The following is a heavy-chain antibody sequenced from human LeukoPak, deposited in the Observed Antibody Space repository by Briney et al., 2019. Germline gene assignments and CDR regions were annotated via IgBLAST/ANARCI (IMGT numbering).Heavy chain of an antibody. D-gene: IGHD6-19*01. J-gene: IGHJ4*02. V-gene: IGHV3-30-3*01. CDR2: ISYDGSNK. CDR1: GFTFSSYA. Sequence: PGRSLRLSCAASGFTFSSYAMHWVRQAPGKGLEWVAVISYDGSNKYYADSVKGRSTISRDNSKNPLYLQMNSLRAEDTAVYYCAFSSGWTFDYWGQGTLVTVSS. CDR3: AFSSGWTFDY.